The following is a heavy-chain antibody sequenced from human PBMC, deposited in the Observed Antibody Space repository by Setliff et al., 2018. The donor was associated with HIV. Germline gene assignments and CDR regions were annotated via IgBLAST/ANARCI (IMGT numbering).Heavy chain of an antibody. CDR3: ARASEGYTYGYGFDI. V-gene: IGHV4-4*02. CDR1: GGSISSSNW. J-gene: IGHJ3*02. D-gene: IGHD5-18*01. Sequence: SETLSLTCAVSGGSISSSNWWSWVRQPPGKGLEWIGEIYHSGSTNYNPSLRSRVTISIDKSKNQFSLKVNSVTAADTAVYYCARASEGYTYGYGFDIWGQGTMVTVSS. CDR2: IYHSGST.